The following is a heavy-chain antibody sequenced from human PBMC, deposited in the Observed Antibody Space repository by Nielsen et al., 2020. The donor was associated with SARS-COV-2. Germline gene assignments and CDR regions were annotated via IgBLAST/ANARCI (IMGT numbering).Heavy chain of an antibody. J-gene: IGHJ4*02. CDR1: EFTFSRYT. Sequence: GESLKISCTGPEFTFSRYTMNWVRQAPGKGLEWVSSISRSSGDKYYADAVRGRFTISRDNAKNSLYLQMHSLRAEDTAVYYCATLPLRYFDWLLYSEYGYWGQGTLVTVSS. CDR2: ISRSSGDK. V-gene: IGHV3-21*01. D-gene: IGHD3-9*01. CDR3: ATLPLRYFDWLLYSEYGY.